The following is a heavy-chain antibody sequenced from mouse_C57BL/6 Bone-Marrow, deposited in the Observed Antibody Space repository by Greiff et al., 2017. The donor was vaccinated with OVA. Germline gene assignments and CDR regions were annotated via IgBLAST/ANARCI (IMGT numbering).Heavy chain of an antibody. Sequence: EVMLVESGEGLVKPGGSLKLSCAASGFTFSSYAMSWVRQTPEKRLEWVAYISSGGDYIYYADTVKGRFTISRDNARNTLYLQMSSLKSEDTAMYYCTRRAGNPWFAYWGQGTLVTGSA. CDR2: ISSGGDYI. CDR1: GFTFSSYA. D-gene: IGHD2-1*01. J-gene: IGHJ3*01. CDR3: TRRAGNPWFAY. V-gene: IGHV5-9-1*02.